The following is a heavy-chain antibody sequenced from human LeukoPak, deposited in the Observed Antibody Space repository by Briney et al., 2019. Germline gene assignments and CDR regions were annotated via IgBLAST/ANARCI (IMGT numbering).Heavy chain of an antibody. CDR2: IDTNTGNP. D-gene: IGHD3-3*01. CDR1: GYTFISYA. J-gene: IGHJ4*02. CDR3: AGEDFWSVYSVEY. V-gene: IGHV7-4-1*02. Sequence: ASVKVSCKASGYTFISYAMNWVRQAPGQGLEWMGWIDTNTGNPTYAQGFTGRFVFSLDTSVTTVYLQISSLKAEDTAVYFCAGEDFWSVYSVEYGGQGPRVTVPS.